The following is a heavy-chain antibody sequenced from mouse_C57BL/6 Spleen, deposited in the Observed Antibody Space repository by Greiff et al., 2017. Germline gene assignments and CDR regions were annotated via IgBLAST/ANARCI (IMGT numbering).Heavy chain of an antibody. D-gene: IGHD2-4*01. J-gene: IGHJ2*01. CDR3: ARNYYDYSYY. CDR2: IYPGDGDT. V-gene: IGHV1-80*01. CDR1: GYAFSSYW. Sequence: QVQLQQSGAELVKPGASVKISCKASGYAFSSYWMNWVNQRPGKGLEWIGQIYPGDGDTNYNGKFKGKATLAADKSTSTAYMQISSLTSEDSAVYFCARNYYDYSYYWGQGTTLTVSS.